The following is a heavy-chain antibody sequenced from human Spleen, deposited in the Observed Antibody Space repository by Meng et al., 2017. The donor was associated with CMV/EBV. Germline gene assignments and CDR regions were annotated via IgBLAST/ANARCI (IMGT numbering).Heavy chain of an antibody. D-gene: IGHD3-3*01. CDR1: GYTFTSYY. Sequence: ASVKVSCKASGYTFTSYYMHWVRQAPGQGLEWMGIINPSGGSTSYAQKFQGRVTMTRDTSTSTVYMELSSLRSEDTAVYYCATPSYYDFWSGYYTYYYGMDVWGQGTTVTVSS. CDR3: ATPSYYDFWSGYYTYYYGMDV. V-gene: IGHV1-46*01. J-gene: IGHJ6*02. CDR2: INPSGGST.